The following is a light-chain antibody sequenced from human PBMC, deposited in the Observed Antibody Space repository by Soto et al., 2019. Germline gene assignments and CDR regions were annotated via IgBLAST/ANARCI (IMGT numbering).Light chain of an antibody. CDR2: VAS. V-gene: IGKV1-9*01. CDR3: QQLNGYPLT. Sequence: DIQLTQSPSFVSASVGDRVTITCRASQGISSYLAWYQQKTGKAPKLLIYVASTLQSGVPSRFSGSGSGTEFTLTISSLQPEDFATYYCQQLNGYPLTFGGGTKVEIK. J-gene: IGKJ4*01. CDR1: QGISSY.